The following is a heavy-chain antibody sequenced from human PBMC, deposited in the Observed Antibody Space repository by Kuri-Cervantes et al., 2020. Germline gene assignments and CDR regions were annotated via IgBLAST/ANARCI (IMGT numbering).Heavy chain of an antibody. CDR3: ARGGYSGYDFDY. J-gene: IGHJ4*02. V-gene: IGHV3-23*01. Sequence: GGSLRLSCAASGFIFNSYAMIWVRQAPGKGLEWVSAISGSGDATDYADSVRGRFTVSRDNSKNMLYVQMNSLRAEDTAVYYCARGGYSGYDFDYWGQGTLVTVSS. D-gene: IGHD5-12*01. CDR2: ISGSGDAT. CDR1: GFIFNSYA.